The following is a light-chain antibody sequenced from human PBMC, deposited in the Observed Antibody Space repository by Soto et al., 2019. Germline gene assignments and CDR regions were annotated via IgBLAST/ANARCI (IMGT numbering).Light chain of an antibody. V-gene: IGLV2-14*03. J-gene: IGLJ2*01. Sequence: QSALTQPASVSGSPRQSITISCTGTSSDVGDYNFVSWYQQHSGKAPKLIIYDVSNRPSGVSNRFSGSKSGNTASLTISGLQAEDEADYHCSSYTSGSSPLVFGGGTKLTVL. CDR3: SSYTSGSSPLV. CDR1: SSDVGDYNF. CDR2: DVS.